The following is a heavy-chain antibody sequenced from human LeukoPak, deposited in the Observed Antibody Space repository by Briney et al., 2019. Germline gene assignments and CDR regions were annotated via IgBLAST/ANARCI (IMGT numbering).Heavy chain of an antibody. V-gene: IGHV3-33*01. CDR1: GFTFSSYG. Sequence: PGRSLRLSCAASGFTFSSYGMHWVRQAPGKGLERVGIIWYDGSNKYYADAVKGRFTISRDNSKTTLYLHMNSLRAEDTAVYYCARDSYYGSGSRGDFDYWGQGTLVTVSS. J-gene: IGHJ4*02. CDR3: ARDSYYGSGSRGDFDY. CDR2: IWYDGSNK. D-gene: IGHD3-10*01.